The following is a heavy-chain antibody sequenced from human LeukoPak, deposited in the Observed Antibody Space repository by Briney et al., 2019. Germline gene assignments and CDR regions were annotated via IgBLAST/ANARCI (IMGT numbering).Heavy chain of an antibody. J-gene: IGHJ5*02. V-gene: IGHV1-69*05. CDR2: IIPIFGTA. Sequence: SVKVSCKASGGTFSSYAISWVRQAPGQGLEWMGRIIPIFGTANYAQKFQGRVTITTDESTSTAYMELSSLRSEDTAVYYCARRGGSRPGWFDPWGQGTLVTVSS. CDR1: GGTFSSYA. D-gene: IGHD1-26*01. CDR3: ARRGGSRPGWFDP.